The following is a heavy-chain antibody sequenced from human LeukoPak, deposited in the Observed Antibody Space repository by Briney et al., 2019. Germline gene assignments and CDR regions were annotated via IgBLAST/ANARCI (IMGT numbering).Heavy chain of an antibody. Sequence: ASVKVSCKASGYTFTGYYMHWVRQAPGQGLEWMGWINPNSGGTNYAQKFQGRVTMTRDTSISTAYMELSRLRSDDTAVYYCARVGVVTAISDAYDIWGQGTMVTVSS. J-gene: IGHJ3*02. CDR3: ARVGVVTAISDAYDI. V-gene: IGHV1-2*02. D-gene: IGHD2-21*02. CDR2: INPNSGGT. CDR1: GYTFTGYY.